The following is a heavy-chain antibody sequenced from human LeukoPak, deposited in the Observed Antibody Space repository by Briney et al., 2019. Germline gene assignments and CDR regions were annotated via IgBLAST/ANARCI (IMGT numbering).Heavy chain of an antibody. CDR1: GFSISSGYY. Sequence: SETLSLTCAVSGFSISSGYYWGWIRQPPGKGLEWIGSIYHSGSTDYNPSLQSRVTISVDTSKNQFSLKLSSVTAADTAVYYCARWGIKYCSGGSCYRLFDYWGQGTLVTVSS. V-gene: IGHV4-38-2*01. CDR2: IYHSGST. CDR3: ARWGIKYCSGGSCYRLFDY. J-gene: IGHJ4*02. D-gene: IGHD2-15*01.